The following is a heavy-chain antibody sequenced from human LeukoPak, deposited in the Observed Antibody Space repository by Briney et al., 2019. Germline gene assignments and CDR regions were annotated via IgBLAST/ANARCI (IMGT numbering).Heavy chain of an antibody. V-gene: IGHV4-39*01. CDR2: VYYSGRT. D-gene: IGHD3-22*01. Sequence: PSETLSLTCTVSGGSISSNSYYWGWIRQPPGKGLEWIGSVYYSGRTYDNPSLKSRVTVSVDTSKSQFSLKLSSVTAADTAVYYCARLLYDRSGYYYFDQWGQGTLATVSS. CDR1: GGSISSNSYY. J-gene: IGHJ4*02. CDR3: ARLLYDRSGYYYFDQ.